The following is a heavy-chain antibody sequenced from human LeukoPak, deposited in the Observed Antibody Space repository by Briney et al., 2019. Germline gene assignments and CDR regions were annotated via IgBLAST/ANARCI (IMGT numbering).Heavy chain of an antibody. Sequence: PSETLSLTRTVSGGSVSSGSYYWSWIRQPPGKGLEWIGYIYYSGSTNYNPSLKSRVTISVGTSKNQFSLKLSSVTAADTAVYYCARVPSSGWYNYYYGMDIWGQGTTVTVSS. CDR1: GGSVSSGSYY. CDR2: IYYSGST. CDR3: ARVPSSGWYNYYYGMDI. D-gene: IGHD6-19*01. V-gene: IGHV4-61*01. J-gene: IGHJ6*02.